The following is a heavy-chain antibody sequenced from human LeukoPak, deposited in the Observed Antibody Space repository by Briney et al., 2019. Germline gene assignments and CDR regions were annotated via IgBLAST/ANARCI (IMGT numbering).Heavy chain of an antibody. CDR3: ARHGVEWESGSYYVGGYYYYMDV. CDR1: GYSFTNYW. J-gene: IGHJ6*03. Sequence: GESLKISCKASGYSFTNYWIGWVRQMPGKGLEWMGIIYPGDSDTRYSPSFPGQVTISADKSINTAYLQWSSLEASDTAMYYCARHGVEWESGSYYVGGYYYYMDVWGKGTTVTVSS. V-gene: IGHV5-51*01. D-gene: IGHD1-26*01. CDR2: IYPGDSDT.